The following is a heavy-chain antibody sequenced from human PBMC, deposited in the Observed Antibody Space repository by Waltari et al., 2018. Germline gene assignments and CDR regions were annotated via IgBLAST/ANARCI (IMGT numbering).Heavy chain of an antibody. D-gene: IGHD2-2*01. Sequence: QVQLQQWGAGLLKPSETLSLTCAVYGGSFSDYYWTWIRPPPGKGLEGIGEINRGGRPNYNASLKGRVTISVDSSKTQFSLRLTSVAAADTAVYYCARGACSDTSCYANYYYMDVWGKGTAVTVSS. CDR1: GGSFSDYY. V-gene: IGHV4-34*01. J-gene: IGHJ6*03. CDR3: ARGACSDTSCYANYYYMDV. CDR2: INRGGRP.